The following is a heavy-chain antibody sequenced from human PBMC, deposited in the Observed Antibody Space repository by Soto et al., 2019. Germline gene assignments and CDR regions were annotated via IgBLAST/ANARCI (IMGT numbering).Heavy chain of an antibody. CDR2: IVPMLGTP. V-gene: IGHV1-69*01. J-gene: IGHJ6*02. CDR1: GGTFDNFI. Sequence: QVQLVQSGAEVKEPGSSVRVSCKASGGTFDNFIMNWVRQTPGRGLEWMGGIVPMLGTPTYAEKFKGRVTISATGSTSTVYMEVTSLRSEDTAIYCCARNGTYSSSLSQYSGMDVWGQGTTVTVSS. D-gene: IGHD1-26*01. CDR3: ARNGTYSSSLSQYSGMDV.